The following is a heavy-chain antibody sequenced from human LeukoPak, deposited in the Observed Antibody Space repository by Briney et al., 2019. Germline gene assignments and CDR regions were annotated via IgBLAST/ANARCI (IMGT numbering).Heavy chain of an antibody. CDR2: INPNSGAT. CDR1: GHTFTGYY. D-gene: IGHD6-19*01. Sequence: ASATVSCKASGHTFTGYYMHWVRQAPGQGLEWLGWINPNSGATNYAQKFQGRITMTRDTSITTVYMELSSLTSDDTAVYYCGSGQWLVGVFYWGQGTLVTVSS. J-gene: IGHJ4*02. CDR3: GSGQWLVGVFY. V-gene: IGHV1-2*02.